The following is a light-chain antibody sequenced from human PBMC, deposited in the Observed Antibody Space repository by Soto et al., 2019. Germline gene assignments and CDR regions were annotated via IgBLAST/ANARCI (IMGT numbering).Light chain of an antibody. CDR2: EVS. V-gene: IGLV2-14*01. J-gene: IGLJ2*01. CDR3: SSYTTSSTLGL. Sequence: QSVLTQPASVSGSPGQSITISCTGTSSDVGDYNYVSWYQQHPGKAPKLMIYEVSNRPSGVSNRFSGSKSGNTASLTISGLQAEDEADYYCSSYTTSSTLGLFGGGTQLTVL. CDR1: SSDVGDYNY.